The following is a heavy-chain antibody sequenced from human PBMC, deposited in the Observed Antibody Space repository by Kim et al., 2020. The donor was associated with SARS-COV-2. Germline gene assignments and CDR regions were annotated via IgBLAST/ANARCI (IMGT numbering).Heavy chain of an antibody. Sequence: GGSLRLSCAASGFTFDDYAMHWVRQAPGKGLEWVSGISWNSGSIGYADSVKGRFTISRDNAKNSLYLQMNSLRAEDTALYYCAKDGGIAVYYGMDVWGQGTTVTVSS. V-gene: IGHV3-9*01. CDR1: GFTFDDYA. CDR3: AKDGGIAVYYGMDV. D-gene: IGHD6-19*01. CDR2: ISWNSGSI. J-gene: IGHJ6*02.